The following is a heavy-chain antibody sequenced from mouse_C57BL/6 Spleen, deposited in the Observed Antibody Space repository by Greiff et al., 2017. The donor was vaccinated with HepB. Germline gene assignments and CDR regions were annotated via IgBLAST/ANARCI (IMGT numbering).Heavy chain of an antibody. CDR2: IDPETGGT. CDR3: TRSVTTGGPCDY. Sequence: VQLQQSGAELVRPGASVTLSCKASGYTFTDYEMHWVKQTPVHGLEWIGAIDPETGGTAYNQKFKGKAILTADKSSSTAYMEPRSLTSEDSAVYYCTRSVTTGGPCDYWRQGTTLTVSS. V-gene: IGHV1-15*01. J-gene: IGHJ2*01. CDR1: GYTFTDYE. D-gene: IGHD2-2*01.